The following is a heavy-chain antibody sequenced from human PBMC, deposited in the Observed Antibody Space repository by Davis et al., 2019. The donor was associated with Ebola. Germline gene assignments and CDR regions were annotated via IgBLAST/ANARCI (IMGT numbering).Heavy chain of an antibody. D-gene: IGHD3-16*01. CDR2: ISSSSSYI. CDR3: ARDWRQLGY. Sequence: AGSLRLSCAASGFTFSTYSMHWVRQAPGKGLEWVSAISSSSSYIYYADSVKGRFTISRDNAKNSLYLQMNSLRAEDTAVYYCARDWRQLGYWGQGTLVTVSS. V-gene: IGHV3-21*01. J-gene: IGHJ4*02. CDR1: GFTFSTYS.